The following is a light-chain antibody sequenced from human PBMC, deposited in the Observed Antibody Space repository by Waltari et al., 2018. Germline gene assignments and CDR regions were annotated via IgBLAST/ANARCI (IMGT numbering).Light chain of an antibody. Sequence: EIVLTQSPATLSLSPGERATLSCRASQSVSYSLAGYQQKPGQTPRRLIYIAANRATGIPCRFSGSGSGSDFTLTISSLEPEDFAVYYCQQRSSVPRTFGQGTKVEIK. V-gene: IGKV3-11*01. CDR1: QSVSYS. CDR3: QQRSSVPRT. J-gene: IGKJ1*01. CDR2: IAA.